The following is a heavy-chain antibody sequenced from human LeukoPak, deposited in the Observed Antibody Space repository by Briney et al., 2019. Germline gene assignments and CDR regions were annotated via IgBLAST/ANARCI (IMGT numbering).Heavy chain of an antibody. D-gene: IGHD1-1*01. Sequence: ASVKVSCKASGYTFTDSYMHWVRQAPGQGLEYLAWINLKSGDAKYAQKFQGRVSMTRDTSISTAYIELSRLTSDDTAVYYCATSSTVTHTRDPWGQGTLVTVSS. CDR1: GYTFTDSY. CDR3: ATSSTVTHTRDP. V-gene: IGHV1-2*02. J-gene: IGHJ5*02. CDR2: INLKSGDA.